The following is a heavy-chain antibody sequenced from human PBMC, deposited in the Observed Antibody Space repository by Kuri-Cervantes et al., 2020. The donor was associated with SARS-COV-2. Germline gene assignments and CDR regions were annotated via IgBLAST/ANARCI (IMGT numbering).Heavy chain of an antibody. D-gene: IGHD3-9*01. Sequence: GGSLRLSCAASGFTFSSYAMHWVRQAPGKGLEWVAVISYDGSNKYYADSVKGRFTISRDNSKNTLYLQMNSLRAEDTAVYYCARDPDDILTGPFDYWGQGNLVNVSS. CDR1: GFTFSSYA. J-gene: IGHJ4*02. V-gene: IGHV3-30*04. CDR2: ISYDGSNK. CDR3: ARDPDDILTGPFDY.